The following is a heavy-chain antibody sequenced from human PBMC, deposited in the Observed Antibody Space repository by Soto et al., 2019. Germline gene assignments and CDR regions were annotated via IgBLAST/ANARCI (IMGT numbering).Heavy chain of an antibody. CDR2: ISASGGLK. CDR1: GFTFTNYA. D-gene: IGHD1-26*01. V-gene: IGHV3-23*01. CDR3: AREVGAPSGWLDH. J-gene: IGHJ5*02. Sequence: EVQLSESGGDLRQPGGSLRLSCAASGFTFTNYAMTWVRQTPGKGLEWVSGISASGGLKYYADSVRGRFTVSRDNSKNILYLQMDNLRDEDTALYYCAREVGAPSGWLDHWGQGTQVTVSS.